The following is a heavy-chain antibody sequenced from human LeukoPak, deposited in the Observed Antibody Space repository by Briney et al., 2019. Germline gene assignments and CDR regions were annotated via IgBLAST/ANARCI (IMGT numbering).Heavy chain of an antibody. D-gene: IGHD2-15*01. V-gene: IGHV5-10-1*01. CDR2: IDPSDSYT. CDR3: ARLYCSGGSCYVEYFQH. Sequence: GEPLKISCQRSGYSFTSYWISWARQMPGKGLEWMGRIDPSDSYTNYSPSFQGHVTISADKSISTAYLQWSSLKASDTAMYYCARLYCSGGSCYVEYFQHWGQGTLVTVSS. CDR1: GYSFTSYW. J-gene: IGHJ1*01.